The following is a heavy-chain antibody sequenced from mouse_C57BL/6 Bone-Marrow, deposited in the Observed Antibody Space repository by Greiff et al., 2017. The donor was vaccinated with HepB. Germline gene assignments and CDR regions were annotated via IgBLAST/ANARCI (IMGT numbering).Heavy chain of an antibody. V-gene: IGHV1-64*01. CDR3: AREAGYGNYLVDY. D-gene: IGHD2-1*01. CDR1: GYTFTSYW. Sequence: VQLQQPGAELVKPGASVKLSCKASGYTFTSYWMHWVKQRPGQGLEWIGMIHPNSGSTNYNEKFKSKATLTVDKSSSTAYMQLSSLTSEDSAVYYCAREAGYGNYLVDYWGQGTSVTVSS. CDR2: IHPNSGST. J-gene: IGHJ4*01.